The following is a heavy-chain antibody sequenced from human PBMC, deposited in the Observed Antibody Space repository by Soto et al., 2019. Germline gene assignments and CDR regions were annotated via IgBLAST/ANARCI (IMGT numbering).Heavy chain of an antibody. V-gene: IGHV3-23*01. CDR1: GLTCASSF. J-gene: IGHJ4*02. CDR2: ISPTGIST. D-gene: IGHD4-17*01. CDR3: ARRADYGDY. Sequence: GGSLRLACEASGLTCASSFMSWVRQAPGKGLEWVSVISPTGISTYYADSVKGRFTISRDNSPNTVYLQINSLRAEDTAVYYCARRADYGDYWGLGTLVTVSS.